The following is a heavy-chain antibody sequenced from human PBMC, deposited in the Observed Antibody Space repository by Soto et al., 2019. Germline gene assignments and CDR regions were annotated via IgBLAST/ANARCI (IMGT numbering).Heavy chain of an antibody. CDR3: ARESEDLSSNLDY. V-gene: IGHV3-21*06. CDR2: ISSTTNYI. J-gene: IGHJ4*02. Sequence: SGGSLRLSCAASGFTFTRYSMNWVRQAPGKGLEWVASISSTTNYIYYGESLKGRLTISRGNAKNSMYLQMNTLRAEDTAVYYCARESEDLSSNLDYWGQGTLVTVSS. CDR1: GFTFTRYS.